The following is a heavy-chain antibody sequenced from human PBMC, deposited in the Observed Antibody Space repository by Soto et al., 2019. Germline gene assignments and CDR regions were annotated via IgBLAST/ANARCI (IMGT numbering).Heavy chain of an antibody. CDR2: IFHSGST. J-gene: IGHJ5*02. V-gene: IGHV4-31*03. D-gene: IGHD6-13*01. CDR3: ARGGIAGHWFDP. Sequence: QVQLQESGPGLLKPSQTLSLTCNVSNGYINSGGFYWSWIRQHPGKGLEWIGSIFHSGSTLYNPSLNRRFSLSADTSTHPLSLSLRSVTVADTAVYYCARGGIAGHWFDPWGQGILVTVSS. CDR1: NGYINSGGFY.